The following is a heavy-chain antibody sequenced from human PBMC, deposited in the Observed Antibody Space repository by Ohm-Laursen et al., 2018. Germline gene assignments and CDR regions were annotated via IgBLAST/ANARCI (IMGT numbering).Heavy chain of an antibody. V-gene: IGHV1-18*01. CDR2: ISAYNGNT. J-gene: IGHJ4*02. CDR1: GYTFTSYG. D-gene: IGHD3-3*01. Sequence: SVKVSCKVSGYTFTSYGISWVRQAPGQGLEWMGWISAYNGNTNYAQKLQGRVTMTTDTSTSTAYMELRSLRSDDTAVYYCARDLALPTYYDFWSGYYTGIGYFDYWGQGTLVTVSS. CDR3: ARDLALPTYYDFWSGYYTGIGYFDY.